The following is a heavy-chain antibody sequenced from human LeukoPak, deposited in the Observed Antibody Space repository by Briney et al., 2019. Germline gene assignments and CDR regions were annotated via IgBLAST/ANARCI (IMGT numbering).Heavy chain of an antibody. J-gene: IGHJ4*02. CDR1: GGTFSRYA. CDR3: AGASSKWELSF. Sequence: ASVKVSCKASGGTFSRYAISWVRQAPGQGLEWMGGYIPMFRTANYAQNFQNGVTITADESTSTFSMEVSSLRPEDTAVYFCAGASSKWELSFWGQGTLVTVSS. CDR2: YIPMFRTA. D-gene: IGHD1-26*01. V-gene: IGHV1-69*13.